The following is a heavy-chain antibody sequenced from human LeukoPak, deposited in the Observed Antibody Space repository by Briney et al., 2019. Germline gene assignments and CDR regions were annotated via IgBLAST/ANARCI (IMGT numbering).Heavy chain of an antibody. CDR1: GFTFSDYY. CDR2: ISSSGSTI. Sequence: GGSLRLSCAASGFTFSDYYMSWIRQAPGKGLEWFSYISSSGSTIYYADSVKGRFTISRDNAKNSLYLQMNSLRAEDTAVYYCARGLASWIQLWSASDYWGQGTLVTVSS. D-gene: IGHD5-18*01. V-gene: IGHV3-11*01. J-gene: IGHJ4*02. CDR3: ARGLASWIQLWSASDY.